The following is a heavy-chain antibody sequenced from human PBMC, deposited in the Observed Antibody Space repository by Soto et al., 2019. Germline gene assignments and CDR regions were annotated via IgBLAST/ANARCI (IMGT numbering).Heavy chain of an antibody. D-gene: IGHD6-19*01. J-gene: IGHJ4*02. CDR2: IKSKTDGGTT. CDR1: GFTFSNAW. Sequence: EVQLVESGGGLVKPGGSLRLSCAASGFTFSNAWMNWVRQAPGKGLEWGGRIKSKTDGGTTDYAAPVKGSFTISRDDSKNTLYLQMNSLTTEDTAVYYCTTVAVAVDYWGQGTLVTVSS. V-gene: IGHV3-15*07. CDR3: TTVAVAVDY.